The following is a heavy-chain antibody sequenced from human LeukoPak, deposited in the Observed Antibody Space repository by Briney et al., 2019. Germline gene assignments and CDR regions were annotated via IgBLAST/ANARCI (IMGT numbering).Heavy chain of an antibody. D-gene: IGHD4-17*01. CDR3: ARYSRNDDYILDY. CDR1: GASINNKY. J-gene: IGHJ4*02. V-gene: IGHV4-59*01. CDR2: IYYSGST. Sequence: SETLSLTCTVSGASINNKYWSWIRQPPGKGLEWFGYIYYSGSTNYNPSLKSRVTMSVDTSMNQFSLKVSSLTAADTAVYYCARYSRNDDYILDYWGQGILVTVSS.